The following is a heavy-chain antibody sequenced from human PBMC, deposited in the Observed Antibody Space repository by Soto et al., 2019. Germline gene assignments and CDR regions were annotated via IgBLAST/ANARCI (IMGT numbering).Heavy chain of an antibody. CDR2: MNPNTGNA. J-gene: IGHJ4*02. CDR3: ARVGRGTSGYFDY. Sequence: QVQLVQSGAEVKKPGASVKVSCKASGYTFTSYDIHWVRQAPGQGLEWMGWMNPNTGNAASAQKFQRRVTMTRNTSISSAYMQLSSMRSEDTAVYFCARVGRGTSGYFDYWGQGTLVTVSS. D-gene: IGHD6-19*01. CDR1: GYTFTSYD. V-gene: IGHV1-8*01.